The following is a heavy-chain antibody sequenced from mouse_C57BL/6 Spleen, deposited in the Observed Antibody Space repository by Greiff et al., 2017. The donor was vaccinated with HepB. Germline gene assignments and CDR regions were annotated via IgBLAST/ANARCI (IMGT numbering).Heavy chain of an antibody. V-gene: IGHV1-50*01. Sequence: VQLQQPGAELVKPGASVKLSCKASGYTFTSYWMQWVKQRPGQGLEWIGEIDPSDSYTNYNQKFKGKATLTVDTSSSTAYMQLSSLTSEDSAVYYCARSVYSNYAMDYWGQGTSVTVSS. CDR3: ARSVYSNYAMDY. CDR1: GYTFTSYW. CDR2: IDPSDSYT. D-gene: IGHD2-5*01. J-gene: IGHJ4*01.